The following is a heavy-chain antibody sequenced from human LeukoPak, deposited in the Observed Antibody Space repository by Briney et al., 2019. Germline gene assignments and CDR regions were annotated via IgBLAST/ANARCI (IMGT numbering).Heavy chain of an antibody. Sequence: SETLSLTCTVSGGSISSSSYYWGWIRQPPGKGLEWIGSIYYSGSTNYNPSLKSRVTISVDTSKNQFSLKLSSVTAADTAVYYCARDPGPTVEREYYYYGMDVWGQGTTVTVSS. J-gene: IGHJ6*02. CDR1: GGSISSSSYY. CDR3: ARDPGPTVEREYYYYGMDV. D-gene: IGHD4-17*01. V-gene: IGHV4-39*07. CDR2: IYYSGST.